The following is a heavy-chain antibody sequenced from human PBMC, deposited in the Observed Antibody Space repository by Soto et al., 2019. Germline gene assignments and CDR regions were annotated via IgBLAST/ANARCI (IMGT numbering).Heavy chain of an antibody. CDR2: IKQDGSEK. CDR1: GFTFSSYW. Sequence: GGSLRLSCAASGFTFSSYWMSWVRQAPGKGLEWVANIKQDGSEKYYVDSVKGRFTISRDNAKNSLYLQMNSLRAEDTAVYYCARDRVTDFWSGSNWFDPWGQGTLVTVSS. CDR3: ARDRVTDFWSGSNWFDP. V-gene: IGHV3-7*05. D-gene: IGHD3-3*01. J-gene: IGHJ5*02.